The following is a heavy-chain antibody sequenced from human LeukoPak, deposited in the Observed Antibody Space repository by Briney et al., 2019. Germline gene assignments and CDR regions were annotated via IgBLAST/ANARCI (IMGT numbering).Heavy chain of an antibody. J-gene: IGHJ4*02. CDR2: INQDGNDK. CDR3: AVTRTRGDH. D-gene: IGHD3-10*01. Sequence: GGSLRLSCAASGFTFSIYAMSWVRQAPGKGLEWVANINQDGNDKYYVDSVKGRFTISRDNTKSSVFLQMNSLRAEDTAVYYCAVTRTRGDHWGQGTLVTVSS. CDR1: GFTFSIYA. V-gene: IGHV3-7*03.